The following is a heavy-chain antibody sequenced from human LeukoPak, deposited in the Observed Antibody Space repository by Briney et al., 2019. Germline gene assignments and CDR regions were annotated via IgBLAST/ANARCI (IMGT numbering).Heavy chain of an antibody. Sequence: SETLSLTCTVSGGSINSYYWSWIRQPPGQGLEWIGEVHLSGRTNYNPSLESRVTMSVDMSENHISLKLTSVTAADTAVYYCAREGGPYRPLDYSGQGTLVTVSS. J-gene: IGHJ4*02. CDR3: AREGGPYRPLDY. CDR1: GGSINSYY. V-gene: IGHV4-59*12. CDR2: VHLSGRT.